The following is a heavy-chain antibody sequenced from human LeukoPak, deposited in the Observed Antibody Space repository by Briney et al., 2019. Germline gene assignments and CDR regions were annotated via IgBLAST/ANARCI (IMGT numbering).Heavy chain of an antibody. CDR3: ARAIWFGEGHDY. J-gene: IGHJ4*02. CDR1: RGSISSGSYY. Sequence: PSETLFLTCTVPRGSISSGSYYWSWIRQPAGKGLEWIGRIYTSGTTNYNPSLKSRVTISLDTSKNHFSLKLSSVTAADTAVYYCARAIWFGEGHDYWGQGTLVTVSS. CDR2: IYTSGTT. D-gene: IGHD3-10*01. V-gene: IGHV4-61*02.